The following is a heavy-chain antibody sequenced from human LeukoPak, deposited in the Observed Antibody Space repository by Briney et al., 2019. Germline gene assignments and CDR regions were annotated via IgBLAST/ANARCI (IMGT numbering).Heavy chain of an antibody. Sequence: ASVKVSCKASGGTFSSYAISWVRQAPGQGLEWMGRIIPILGIANYAQKFQGRVTITADKSTSTAYMELSSLRSEDTAVYYCATAAQESGPNYYDSSGPDYWGQGTLVTVPS. CDR2: IIPILGIA. J-gene: IGHJ4*02. CDR1: GGTFSSYA. CDR3: ATAAQESGPNYYDSSGPDY. D-gene: IGHD3-22*01. V-gene: IGHV1-69*04.